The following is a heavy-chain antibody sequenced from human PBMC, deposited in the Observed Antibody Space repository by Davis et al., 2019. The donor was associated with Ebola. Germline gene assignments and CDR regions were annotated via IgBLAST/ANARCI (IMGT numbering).Heavy chain of an antibody. CDR2: ISWDGGST. CDR1: GFTFDDYT. J-gene: IGHJ3*02. V-gene: IGHV3-43*01. CDR3: AKGPGGDTAMVDDAFDI. Sequence: PGGSLRLSCAASGFTFDDYTMHWVRQAPGKGLEWVSLISWDGGSTYYADSVKGRFTISRDNSKNSLYLQMNSLRTEDTALYYCAKGPGGDTAMVDDAFDIWGQGTMVTVSS. D-gene: IGHD5-18*01.